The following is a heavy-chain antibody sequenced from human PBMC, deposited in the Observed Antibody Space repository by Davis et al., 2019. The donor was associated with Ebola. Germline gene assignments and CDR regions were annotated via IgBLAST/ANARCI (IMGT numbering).Heavy chain of an antibody. D-gene: IGHD4-17*01. V-gene: IGHV3-30*18. CDR2: ISYDGSNK. CDR3: AKQTTVTLYYFDY. J-gene: IGHJ4*02. Sequence: PGGSLRLSCAASGFTFSSFGMHWVRQAPGKGLEWVAVISYDGSNKYYADSVKGRFTISRDNSKNTLYLQMNSLRAEDTAVYYCAKQTTVTLYYFDYWGQGTLVTVSS. CDR1: GFTFSSFG.